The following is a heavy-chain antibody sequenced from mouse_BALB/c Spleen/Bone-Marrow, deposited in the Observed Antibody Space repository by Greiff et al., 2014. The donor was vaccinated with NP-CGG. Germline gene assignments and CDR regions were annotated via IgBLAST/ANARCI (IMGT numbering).Heavy chain of an antibody. D-gene: IGHD2-4*01. CDR2: LNPYNGGT. Sequence: VQLQQSGPELVKPGASMKISCKASGYSFPGYTMTWVKPRPGQNLEWIGLLNPYNGGTIYNQKFRGKATLTVDKSSSTAYMELLSLTSEDSAVYYCARRTMITAMDYWGQGTSVTVSS. V-gene: IGHV1-37*01. CDR1: GYSFPGYT. CDR3: ARRTMITAMDY. J-gene: IGHJ4*01.